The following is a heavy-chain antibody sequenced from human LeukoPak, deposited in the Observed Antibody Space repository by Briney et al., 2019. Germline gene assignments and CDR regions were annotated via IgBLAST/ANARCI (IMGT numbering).Heavy chain of an antibody. CDR1: GYTFTSNY. D-gene: IGHD3-10*01. V-gene: IGHV1-46*01. CDR3: ARASGSSAVPFDY. Sequence: ASVKVSCKASGYTFTSNYMHWVRQAPGQGLEWMGVIAPSSGTTSYAQKVQGRGTMTRDTSTSTLYMELSSLTSEDTAVYYCARASGSSAVPFDYWGQGTLVTVSS. J-gene: IGHJ4*02. CDR2: IAPSSGTT.